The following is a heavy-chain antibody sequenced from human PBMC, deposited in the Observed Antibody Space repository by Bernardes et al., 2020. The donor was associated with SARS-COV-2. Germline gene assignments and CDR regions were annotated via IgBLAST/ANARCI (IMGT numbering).Heavy chain of an antibody. CDR1: GFTFAAYA. Sequence: SLSLSCAASGFTFAAYAMHWVRQAPGKGLEWVSGISWNSGSIGYADSVKGRFTISRDNAKNSLYLQMNSLRAEDTALYYCASQLDAFDIWGQGTMVTVSS. CDR3: ASQLDAFDI. CDR2: ISWNSGSI. J-gene: IGHJ3*02. D-gene: IGHD2-2*01. V-gene: IGHV3-9*01.